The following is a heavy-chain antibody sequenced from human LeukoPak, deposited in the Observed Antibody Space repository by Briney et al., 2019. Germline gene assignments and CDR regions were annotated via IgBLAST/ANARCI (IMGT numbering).Heavy chain of an antibody. Sequence: ASVKVSCKASGYTFTGYYMHWVRQAPGQGLEWMGWINPNSGGTNYAQKFQGRVTMTRDTSIGTAYMELSRLRSDDTAVYYCARNYDFWSGYHRFGYWGQGTLVTVSS. CDR3: ARNYDFWSGYHRFGY. CDR1: GYTFTGYY. CDR2: INPNSGGT. D-gene: IGHD3-3*01. V-gene: IGHV1-2*02. J-gene: IGHJ4*02.